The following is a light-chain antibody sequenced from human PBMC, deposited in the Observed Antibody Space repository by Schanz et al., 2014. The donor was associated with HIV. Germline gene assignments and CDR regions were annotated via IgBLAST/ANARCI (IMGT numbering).Light chain of an antibody. CDR1: NSDVGGYDY. J-gene: IGLJ2*01. V-gene: IGLV2-14*01. CDR3: SSYTSSSTPVV. Sequence: QSVLTQPASVSGSPGQSITISCTGTNSDVGGYDYVSWYQQHPGKAPKLMIYDVSKRPSGVSNRFSGSKSGSTASLTISGLQAEDEADYYCSSYTSSSTPVVFGGGTKVTVL. CDR2: DVS.